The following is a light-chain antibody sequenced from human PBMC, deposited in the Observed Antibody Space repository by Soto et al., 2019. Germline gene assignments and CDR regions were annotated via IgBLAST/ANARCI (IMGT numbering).Light chain of an antibody. CDR3: QQSYSPPRT. V-gene: IGKV1-39*01. CDR1: QSISNY. CDR2: AAS. Sequence: DIPMTQSPSSLSASLGDRVTITCRASQSISNYLNWYQQKPGKAPELLIYAASTLQSGVPSRFSGSGSGTDFTLTISSLQPEDFATYYWQQSYSPPRTFGGGTKVEIK. J-gene: IGKJ4*01.